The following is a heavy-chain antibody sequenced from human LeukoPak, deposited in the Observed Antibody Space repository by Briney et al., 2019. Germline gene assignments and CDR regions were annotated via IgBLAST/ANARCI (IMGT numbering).Heavy chain of an antibody. CDR1: GGSIRSSSYY. J-gene: IGHJ6*03. V-gene: IGHV4-39*07. D-gene: IGHD5-18*01. Sequence: PSETLSLTCTVSGGSIRSSSYYWGWIRQPPGKGLEWIGSVYSSGRTYYNPSLTSRVTVSADTSKNQFSLKLSSVAAADTAVYYCVSGYEMGYYYYMDVWGKGTTVTVSS. CDR2: VYSSGRT. CDR3: VSGYEMGYYYYMDV.